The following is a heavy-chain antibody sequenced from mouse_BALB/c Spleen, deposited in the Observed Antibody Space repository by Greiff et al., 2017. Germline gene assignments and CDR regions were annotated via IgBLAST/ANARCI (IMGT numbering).Heavy chain of an antibody. V-gene: IGHV7-3*02. CDR1: GFTFTDYY. J-gene: IGHJ4*01. CDR3: ARDRRVDY. Sequence: EVKLVESGGGLVQPGGSLRLSCAPSGFTFTDYYMSWVRQPPGKALEWLGFIRNKANGYTTEYSASVKGRFTISRDNSQSILYLQMNTLRAEDSATYYCARDRRVDYWGQGTSVTVSS. CDR2: IRNKANGYTT.